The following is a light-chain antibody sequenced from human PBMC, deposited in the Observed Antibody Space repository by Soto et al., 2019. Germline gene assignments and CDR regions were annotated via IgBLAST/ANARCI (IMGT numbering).Light chain of an antibody. CDR1: QSVGSN. J-gene: IGKJ1*01. Sequence: EIVMTQSPDILSVSPGETATLSCRASQSVGSNLAWYQQKPGQAPRLLISDASTRAAGLPARFSGSGSGTEFTLTISSLQSEDFAVYYCQQSNNRPKTFGQRTRVEIK. CDR3: QQSNNRPKT. V-gene: IGKV3-15*01. CDR2: DAS.